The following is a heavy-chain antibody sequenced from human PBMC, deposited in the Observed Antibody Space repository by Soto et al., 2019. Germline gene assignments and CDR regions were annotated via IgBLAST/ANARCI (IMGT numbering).Heavy chain of an antibody. CDR1: GGSFSGYY. Sequence: QVQLQQWGAGLLKPSETLSLTCAVYGGSFSGYYWSWIRQPPGKGLEWIGEINHSGSTNYNPSLKSRVTISVDTSKNQFSLKLSSVPAADTAVYYCARSRPVLLWFGESNNWFDPWGQGTLVTVSS. CDR3: ARSRPVLLWFGESNNWFDP. V-gene: IGHV4-34*01. D-gene: IGHD3-10*01. CDR2: INHSGST. J-gene: IGHJ5*02.